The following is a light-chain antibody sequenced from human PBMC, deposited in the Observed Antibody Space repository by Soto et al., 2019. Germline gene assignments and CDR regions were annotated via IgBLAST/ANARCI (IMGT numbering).Light chain of an antibody. V-gene: IGKV1-27*01. CDR2: NES. Sequence: DIQMTESPSSLSASVGDRVTITCRASQGISNYLAWYQQKPGKVPKFLIYNESTLQSGVPSRLSGSGSGTDFTLTISSLQPEDVATYYCQKYNTAPWTFGQGTKVEIK. CDR1: QGISNY. J-gene: IGKJ1*01. CDR3: QKYNTAPWT.